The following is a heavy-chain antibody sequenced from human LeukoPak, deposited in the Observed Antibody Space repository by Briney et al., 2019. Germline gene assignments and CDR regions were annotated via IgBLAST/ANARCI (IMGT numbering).Heavy chain of an antibody. CDR1: GYTFTGHY. D-gene: IGHD5-18*01. V-gene: IGHV1-2*02. CDR3: ARDKDTAMVGDY. J-gene: IGHJ4*02. Sequence: ASVKVSCKASGYTFTGHYMHWVRQAPRQGLEWMGWINPNSGGTNYAQNFQGRVTMTRDTSISSAYMELSSLRSDDTAVYYCARDKDTAMVGDYWGQGTLLTVSS. CDR2: INPNSGGT.